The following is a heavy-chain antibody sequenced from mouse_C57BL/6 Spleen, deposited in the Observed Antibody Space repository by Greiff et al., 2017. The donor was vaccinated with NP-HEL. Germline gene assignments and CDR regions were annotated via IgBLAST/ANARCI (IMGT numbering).Heavy chain of an antibody. CDR2: IYPSASDT. CDR3: AGGRYDY. D-gene: IGHD2-14*01. Sequence: VQLQQPGAELVRPGSSVTLSCKASGYTFTSYWMDWVKQRPVHGLEWIGNIYPSASDTPYNQKFKDKATLTVDKSSSTAYMQLRSLTSEDSASYDCAGGRYDYWGQGTTLTVSA. V-gene: IGHV1-61*01. CDR1: GYTFTSYW. J-gene: IGHJ2*01.